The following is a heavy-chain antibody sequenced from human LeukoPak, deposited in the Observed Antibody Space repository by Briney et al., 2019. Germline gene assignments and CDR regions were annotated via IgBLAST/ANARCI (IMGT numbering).Heavy chain of an antibody. Sequence: PSETLSLTCTVSGGSISSYYWSWLRQPPGKGLEWIGYIYYSGSTNYNPSLKSRVTISVDTSKNQFSLKLSSVTAADTAVYYCARAMPFDPWGQGTLVTVSS. J-gene: IGHJ5*02. CDR1: GGSISSYY. D-gene: IGHD2-2*01. V-gene: IGHV4-59*01. CDR2: IYYSGST. CDR3: ARAMPFDP.